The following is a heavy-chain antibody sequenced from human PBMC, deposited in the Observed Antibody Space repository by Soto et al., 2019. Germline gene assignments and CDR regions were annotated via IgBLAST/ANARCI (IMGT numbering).Heavy chain of an antibody. CDR1: GFTFSGYG. J-gene: IGHJ6*02. V-gene: IGHV3-33*01. CDR2: IWYDGNNK. CDR3: ARDEGLGVNYYYYGMDV. Sequence: PGGSLRLSCAASGFTFSGYGMHWVRQAPGKGLEWVAVIWYDGNNKYYADSVKGRFTISRDNSKNTLYLQMNSLRAEDTAVYYCARDEGLGVNYYYYGMDVWGQGTTVTVSS. D-gene: IGHD3-10*01.